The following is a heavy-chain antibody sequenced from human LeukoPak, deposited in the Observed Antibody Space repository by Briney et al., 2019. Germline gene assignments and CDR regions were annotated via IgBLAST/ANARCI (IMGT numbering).Heavy chain of an antibody. D-gene: IGHD3-3*01. CDR2: IYFSGST. CDR1: GCSISSGDYY. Sequence: SETLSLTCAVSGCSISSGDYYWSRIPQPPGKGQEWIGYIYFSGSTYYNPSLKSRVTISVDTSKNQFSLKLSSLTAADTAVYYCASCCGYYTGPTDYWGQGTLVTVSS. J-gene: IGHJ4*02. CDR3: ASCCGYYTGPTDY. V-gene: IGHV4-30-4*08.